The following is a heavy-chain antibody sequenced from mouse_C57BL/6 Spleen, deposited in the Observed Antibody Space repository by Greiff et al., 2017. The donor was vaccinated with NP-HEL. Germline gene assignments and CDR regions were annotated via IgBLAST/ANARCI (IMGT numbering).Heavy chain of an antibody. CDR3: ARSDYYDGSGFAY. V-gene: IGHV1-69*01. D-gene: IGHD1-1*01. Sequence: QVQLQQPGAELVMPGASVKLSCKASGYTFTSYWMHWVKQRPGQGLEWIGEIDPSDSYTNYNQKFKGKSTLTVDKSSSTAYMQLSSLTSEDSAVYYCARSDYYDGSGFAYWGQGTLVTVSA. J-gene: IGHJ3*01. CDR1: GYTFTSYW. CDR2: IDPSDSYT.